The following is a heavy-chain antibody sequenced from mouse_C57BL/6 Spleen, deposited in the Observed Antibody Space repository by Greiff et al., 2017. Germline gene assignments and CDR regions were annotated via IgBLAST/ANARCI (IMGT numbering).Heavy chain of an antibody. CDR2: ISGGGGNT. D-gene: IGHD1-1*01. Sequence: EVMLVESGGGLVKPGGSLKLSCAASGFTFSSYTMSWVRQTPEKRLEWVATISGGGGNTYYPDSVKGRFTISRDNAKNTLYLQMSSLRSEDTALYYSAKHAITTVERYDAMDYWGQGTSVTVSS. V-gene: IGHV5-9*01. CDR1: GFTFSSYT. J-gene: IGHJ4*01. CDR3: AKHAITTVERYDAMDY.